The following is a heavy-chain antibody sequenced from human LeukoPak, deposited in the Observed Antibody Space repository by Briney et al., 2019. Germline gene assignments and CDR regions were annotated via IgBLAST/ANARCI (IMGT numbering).Heavy chain of an antibody. J-gene: IGHJ5*02. V-gene: IGHV1-2*02. CDR3: ARDRHYYDSSGYYP. D-gene: IGHD3-22*01. CDR1: GYTFTGYY. CDR2: INPNSGGT. Sequence: GASVKVSCKASGYTFTGYYMHWVRQAPGQGLEWMGWINPNSGGTNYAQKFQGRVTMTRDTSISTAYMELSRLRSDDTAVYYCARDRHYYDSSGYYPWGQGTLVTVSS.